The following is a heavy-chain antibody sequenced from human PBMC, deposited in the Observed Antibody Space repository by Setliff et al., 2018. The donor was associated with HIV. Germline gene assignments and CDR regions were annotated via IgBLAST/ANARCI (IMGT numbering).Heavy chain of an antibody. CDR2: IYTSGST. V-gene: IGHV4-61*02. J-gene: IGHJ4*02. Sequence: LSLTCTVSGGSISSGSYYWSWIRQPAGKGLEWIGRIYTSGSTTYNPSVRSRVTTSMDSSMNQFSLKLTSVTAADTAVYYCARDVMEWFGNYFDNWGQGALVTVSS. CDR3: ARDVMEWFGNYFDN. D-gene: IGHD3-3*01. CDR1: GGSISSGSYY.